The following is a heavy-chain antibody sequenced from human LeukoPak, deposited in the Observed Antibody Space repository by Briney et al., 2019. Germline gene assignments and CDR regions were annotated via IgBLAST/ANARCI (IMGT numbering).Heavy chain of an antibody. V-gene: IGHV3-66*01. CDR2: IYSGGST. Sequence: ETLSLTCAVYGGSFSGYYWSWVRQAPGKGLEWVSVIYSGGSTYYAGSVKGRFTISRDNSKNTLYLQMNSLRAEDTAVYYCARVHSSGYYLDPYYYYGMDVWGQGTTVTVSS. CDR3: ARVHSSGYYLDPYYYYGMDV. D-gene: IGHD3-22*01. J-gene: IGHJ6*01. CDR1: GGSFSGYY.